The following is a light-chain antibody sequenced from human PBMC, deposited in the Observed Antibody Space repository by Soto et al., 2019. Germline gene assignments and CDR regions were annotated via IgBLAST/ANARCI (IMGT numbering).Light chain of an antibody. V-gene: IGKV1-39*01. CDR1: QSISSS. CDR2: AAS. Sequence: DIQMTQSPSSLSASVGDRVTITCRASQSISSSLNWYQQKPGEVPKVLIYAASTLQSGVPSRFSGSGSGTDFTLTISSLQPEDFASYYCQQSYSTPPLTFGGGTKVELK. J-gene: IGKJ4*01. CDR3: QQSYSTPPLT.